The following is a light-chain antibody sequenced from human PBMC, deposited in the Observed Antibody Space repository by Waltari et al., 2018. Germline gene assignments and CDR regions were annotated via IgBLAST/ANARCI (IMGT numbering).Light chain of an antibody. CDR1: SSDVGGYNY. CDR2: AVT. CDR3: SSYTSSNTLG. Sequence: QSALTQPASVSGSPGQSITISCTGTSSDVGGYNYVSWYQQHPGKAPKLMMYAVTTRPSGVSTLFSGYKAGNTASLTIAGLQAEDEADYYCSSYTSSNTLGFGTGTKVTVL. V-gene: IGLV2-14*03. J-gene: IGLJ1*01.